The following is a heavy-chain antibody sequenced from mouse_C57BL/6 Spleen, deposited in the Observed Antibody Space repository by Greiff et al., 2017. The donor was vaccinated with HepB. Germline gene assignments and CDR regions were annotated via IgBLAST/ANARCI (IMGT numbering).Heavy chain of an antibody. CDR3: ARREAY. J-gene: IGHJ3*01. V-gene: IGHV1-76*01. Sequence: LQESGAELVRPGASVKLSCKASGYTFTDYYINWVKQRPGQGLEWIARIYPGSGNTYYNEKFKGKATLTAEKSSSTAYMQLSSLTSEDSAVYFCARREAYWGQGTLVTVSA. CDR2: IYPGSGNT. CDR1: GYTFTDYY.